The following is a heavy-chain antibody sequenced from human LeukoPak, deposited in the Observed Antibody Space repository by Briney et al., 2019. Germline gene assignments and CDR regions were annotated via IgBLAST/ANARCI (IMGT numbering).Heavy chain of an antibody. CDR3: ARDDEWEQNFDY. J-gene: IGHJ4*02. Sequence: GGSLRLSCAASGFTFSSYWMSWVRQAPGKGLEWVANIKPDGSEKYYVGSVKGRFTISRGNAKNSLYLQMNSLRAEDTAVYYCARDDEWEQNFDYWGQGTLVTVSS. V-gene: IGHV3-7*04. CDR1: GFTFSSYW. D-gene: IGHD1-26*01. CDR2: IKPDGSEK.